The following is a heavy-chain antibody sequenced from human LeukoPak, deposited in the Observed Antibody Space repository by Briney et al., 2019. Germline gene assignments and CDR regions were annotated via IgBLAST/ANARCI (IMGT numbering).Heavy chain of an antibody. V-gene: IGHV1-18*01. CDR2: ISAYNGNT. CDR1: GYTFTSYG. CDR3: ARNGTYSSGWYDDY. Sequence: ASVNVSCKASGYTFTSYGISWVRQAPGQGLEWMGWISAYNGNTNYAQKLQGRVTMTTDTSPSTAYMELRSLGSDDTAVYYCARNGTYSSGWYDDYWGQGTLDTVSS. J-gene: IGHJ4*02. D-gene: IGHD6-19*01.